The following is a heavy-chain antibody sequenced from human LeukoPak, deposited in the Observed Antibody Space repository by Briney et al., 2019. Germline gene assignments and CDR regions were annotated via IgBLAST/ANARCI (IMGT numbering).Heavy chain of an antibody. V-gene: IGHV1-46*01. Sequence: GASVKVSCKASGYTFTSYYMHWVRQAPGQGLEWMGIINPSGGSTSYAQKFQGRVTMTRDTSTSTVYMELSSLRSEDTAVYYCARDNAGPRSVAVAGLHDYWGQGALVTVSS. CDR2: INPSGGST. J-gene: IGHJ4*02. CDR1: GYTFTSYY. D-gene: IGHD6-19*01. CDR3: ARDNAGPRSVAVAGLHDY.